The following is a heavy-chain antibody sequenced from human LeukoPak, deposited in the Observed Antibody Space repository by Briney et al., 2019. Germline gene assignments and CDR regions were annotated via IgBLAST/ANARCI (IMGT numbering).Heavy chain of an antibody. V-gene: IGHV3-53*01. CDR2: IYSGGST. CDR1: RFTVSSNY. Sequence: RGSLRLSCAPSRFTVSSNYMSCVRHAPGKGLEWVSVIYSGGSTYDEDSGKGRFTISRDNYKNTLFLQVNSLRADDTAVYYCAKFHSPGRVTHFYWYFDLWGRGTLVTVSS. CDR3: AKFHSPGRVTHFYWYFDL. J-gene: IGHJ2*01. D-gene: IGHD2-21*02.